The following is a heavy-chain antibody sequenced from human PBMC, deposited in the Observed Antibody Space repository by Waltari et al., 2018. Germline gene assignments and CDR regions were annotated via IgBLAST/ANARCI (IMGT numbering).Heavy chain of an antibody. CDR1: GGNFSSYT. J-gene: IGHJ3*02. D-gene: IGHD6-19*01. CDR3: ARPGYSSGCYDAFDI. CDR2: IIPILGIA. Sequence: QVQLVQSGAEVKKPGSSVKVSCKASGGNFSSYTISWVRQAPGQGLEWMGRIIPILGIANYAQKFQGRVTITADKSTSTAYMELSSLRSEDTAVYYCARPGYSSGCYDAFDIWGQGTMVTVSS. V-gene: IGHV1-69*02.